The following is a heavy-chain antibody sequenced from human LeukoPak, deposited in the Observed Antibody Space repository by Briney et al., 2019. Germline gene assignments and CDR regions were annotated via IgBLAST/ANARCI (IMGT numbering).Heavy chain of an antibody. V-gene: IGHV4-59*01. Sequence: PSETLSLTCTVSGGSISRYYWSWIWQPPGKGVEWIGHIYDSGSTNYNPSLKSRVTISVDTSKNQFSLKLSSVTAADTAVYYCARGKVVVAATATAWFDPWGQGTLVTVSS. CDR2: IYDSGST. CDR1: GGSISRYY. J-gene: IGHJ5*02. CDR3: ARGKVVVAATATAWFDP. D-gene: IGHD2-15*01.